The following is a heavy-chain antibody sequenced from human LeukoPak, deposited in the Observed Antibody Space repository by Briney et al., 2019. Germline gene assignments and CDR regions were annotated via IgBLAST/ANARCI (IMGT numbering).Heavy chain of an antibody. CDR3: AKQGTGLYCSGGSCYFDY. D-gene: IGHD2-15*01. J-gene: IGHJ4*02. V-gene: IGHV3-23*01. CDR2: ISGSGGST. Sequence: PGGSLRLSCEASGFTFSNYAMAWVRQAPGKGLEWVSVISGSGGSTYYADSVKGRFTISRDNSKNTLYVQMTSLRAEDTAVYYCAKQGTGLYCSGGSCYFDYWGQGTLVTVSS. CDR1: GFTFSNYA.